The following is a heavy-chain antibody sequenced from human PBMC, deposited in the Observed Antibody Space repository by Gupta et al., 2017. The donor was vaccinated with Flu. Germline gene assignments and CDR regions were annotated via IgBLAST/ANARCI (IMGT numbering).Heavy chain of an antibody. CDR3: ARWTGTASGYNWYFDP. CDR1: GYSIRTSHW. Sequence: QVQLQESGPGLVTPSDTLSLTCGASGYSIRTSHWWGWIRQPPGKGLECIGYIFHSASTYYNPSLKSRVTMSVDTSKNHFSLKLSSVTAVDTSVYYCARWTGTASGYNWYFDPWGRGTLVTVSS. V-gene: IGHV4-28*01. D-gene: IGHD1-1*01. CDR2: IFHSAST. J-gene: IGHJ2*01.